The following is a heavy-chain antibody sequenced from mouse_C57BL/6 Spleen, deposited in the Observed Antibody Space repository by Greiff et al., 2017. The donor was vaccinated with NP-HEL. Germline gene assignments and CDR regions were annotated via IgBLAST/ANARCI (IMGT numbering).Heavy chain of an antibody. V-gene: IGHV5-9-1*02. CDR1: GFTFSSYA. CDR3: TRDRGYYGNYEWFAY. D-gene: IGHD2-1*01. Sequence: EVKLMESGEGLVKPGGSLKLSCAASGFTFSSYAMSWVRQTPEKRLEWVAYISSGGDYIYYADTVKGRFTISRDNARNTLYLQMSSLKSEDTAMYYCTRDRGYYGNYEWFAYWGQGTLVTVSA. J-gene: IGHJ3*01. CDR2: ISSGGDYI.